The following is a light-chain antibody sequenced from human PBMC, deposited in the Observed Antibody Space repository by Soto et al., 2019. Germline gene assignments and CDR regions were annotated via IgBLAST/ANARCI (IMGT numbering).Light chain of an antibody. J-gene: IGLJ1*01. CDR2: EVN. CDR1: STDVGGYKY. Sequence: QSVLTQPASVSGSPGHSITISCTGTSTDVGGYKYVSWYQQHPGTAPKLMIFEVNGRPSGVSDRFSGSKSGNTASLTISGLQPEDEADYYCSSFSSSSTPYVFGTGTKVTVL. CDR3: SSFSSSSTPYV. V-gene: IGLV2-14*01.